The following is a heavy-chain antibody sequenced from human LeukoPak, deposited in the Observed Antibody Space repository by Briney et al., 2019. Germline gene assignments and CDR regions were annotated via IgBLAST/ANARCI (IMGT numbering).Heavy chain of an antibody. J-gene: IGHJ2*01. CDR1: GGSISSSSYY. D-gene: IGHD6-19*01. V-gene: IGHV4-39*07. Sequence: PSETLSLTCTVSGGSISSSSYYWGWIRQPPGKGLEWIGSIYYSGSTYYNPSLKSRVTISVDTSKNQFSQKLSSVTAADTAVYYCARVRSSGSRYFDLWGRGTLATVSS. CDR3: ARVRSSGSRYFDL. CDR2: IYYSGST.